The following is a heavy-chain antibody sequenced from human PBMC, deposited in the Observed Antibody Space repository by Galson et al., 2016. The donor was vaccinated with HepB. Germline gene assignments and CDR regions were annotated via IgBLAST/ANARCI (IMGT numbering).Heavy chain of an antibody. D-gene: IGHD5-12*01. J-gene: IGHJ4*02. CDR2: TYFRSRWYK. CDR3: ARGTGSGTAFDY. CDR1: GDSVSRNSAA. Sequence: CAISGDSVSRNSAAWFWIRQSPSGGLEWLGRTYFRSRWYKDYAVSVKSRMTITPDTSKNQFSLQLNSVTPEDTAVYYCARGTGSGTAFDYWGQGILVTVSS. V-gene: IGHV6-1*01.